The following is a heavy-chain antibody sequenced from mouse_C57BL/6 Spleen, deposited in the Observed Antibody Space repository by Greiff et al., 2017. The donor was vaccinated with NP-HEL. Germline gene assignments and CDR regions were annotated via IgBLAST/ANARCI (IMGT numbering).Heavy chain of an antibody. D-gene: IGHD1-1*01. CDR1: GYTFTDYN. Sequence: EVQLQQSGPELVKPGASVKIPCKASGYTFTDYNMDWVKQSHGKSLEWIGDINPNNGGTIYNQKFKGKATLTVDKSSSTAYMELRSLTSEDTAVYYCGRRYHRSSYWYFDVWGTGTTGTVSS. CDR3: GRRYHRSSYWYFDV. J-gene: IGHJ1*03. CDR2: INPNNGGT. V-gene: IGHV1-18*01.